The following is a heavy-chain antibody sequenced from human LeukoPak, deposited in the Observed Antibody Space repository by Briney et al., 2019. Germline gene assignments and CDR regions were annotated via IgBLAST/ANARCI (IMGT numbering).Heavy chain of an antibody. D-gene: IGHD3-10*01. J-gene: IGHJ4*02. CDR3: ARGSMIRGRFDY. CDR1: GGSISNYY. CDR2: IFFSGSS. V-gene: IGHV4-59*01. Sequence: SETLSLTCTVSGGSISNYYWSWIRQSPGKGLEWIGYIFFSGSSNYNPSLKSRATISVDTSKNQFSLKLSSVTAADTAVYYCARGSMIRGRFDYWGQGTLVTVSS.